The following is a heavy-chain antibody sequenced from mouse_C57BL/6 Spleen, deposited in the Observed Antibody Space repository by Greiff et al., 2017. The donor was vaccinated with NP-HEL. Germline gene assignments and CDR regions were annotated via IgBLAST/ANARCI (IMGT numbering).Heavy chain of an antibody. J-gene: IGHJ4*01. CDR2: LNPNYGTT. CDR3: ARGGYYYGSSYVWAMDY. D-gene: IGHD1-1*01. V-gene: IGHV1-39*01. Sequence: VQLQQSGPELVKPGASVKISCKASGYSFTDYNMNWVKQSNGKSLEWIGVLNPNYGTTSYNQKLKGKATLTVDQSSSTAYMQLNSLTSEDSAVYYCARGGYYYGSSYVWAMDYWGQGTSVTVSS. CDR1: GYSFTDYN.